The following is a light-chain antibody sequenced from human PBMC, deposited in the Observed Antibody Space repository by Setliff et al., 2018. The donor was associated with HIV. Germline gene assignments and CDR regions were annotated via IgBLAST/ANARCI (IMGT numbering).Light chain of an antibody. CDR3: QQYYSIPLT. J-gene: IGKJ4*01. Sequence: DIVMTQSPDSLAVSLGERATINCKSSQSVLYSSNNKNYLGWYQKKPGQPPKLLVYWASTRESGVPDRFSGSGSGTDFTLTISSLQAEDVAVYYCQQYYSIPLTFGGGT. CDR2: WAS. CDR1: QSVLYSSNNKNY. V-gene: IGKV4-1*01.